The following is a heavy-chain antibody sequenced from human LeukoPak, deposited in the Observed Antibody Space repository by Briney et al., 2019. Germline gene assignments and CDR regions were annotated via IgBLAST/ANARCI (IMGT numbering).Heavy chain of an antibody. CDR1: GYSFTDYY. Sequence: VASVKVSCKASGYSFTDYYMQWVRQAPGQGLESMGWINPDSGGTNYPQKFQGRVTMTRDTSISTAYMELSRLRSDDTAVYYCARGGHYYSYSMDVWGKGTTVTVSS. J-gene: IGHJ6*03. CDR3: ARGGHYYSYSMDV. CDR2: INPDSGGT. V-gene: IGHV1-2*02.